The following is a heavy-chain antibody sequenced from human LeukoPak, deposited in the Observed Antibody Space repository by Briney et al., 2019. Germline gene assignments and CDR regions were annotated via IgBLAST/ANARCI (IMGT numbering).Heavy chain of an antibody. J-gene: IGHJ4*02. CDR3: TARSSVNNFFDY. V-gene: IGHV3-15*01. CDR2: IKNKTDGGTT. CDR1: GFTFSNAW. Sequence: GGSLRLSCAASGFTFSNAWMNWVRQAPGKELEWGGRIKNKTDGGTTDYAGPVKGRFTISRDDSKNTLYLQMNSLKTEDTAVYYCTARSSVNNFFDYWGQGTLVTVSS. D-gene: IGHD4-17*01.